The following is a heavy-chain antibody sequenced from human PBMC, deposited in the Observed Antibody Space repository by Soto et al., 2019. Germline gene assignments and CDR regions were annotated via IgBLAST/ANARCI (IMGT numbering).Heavy chain of an antibody. CDR1: GYTFTSYA. CDR2: INAGNGNT. Sequence: GASVKVSCKASGYTFTSYAMHWVRQAPGQGLEWMGWINAGNGNTIYSQKFQGRVTITRDTSASTAYMELSSLRAEDTAVYYCVRDMQLWRLDSWGQGTLVTVSS. V-gene: IGHV1-3*01. D-gene: IGHD2-21*01. J-gene: IGHJ4*02. CDR3: VRDMQLWRLDS.